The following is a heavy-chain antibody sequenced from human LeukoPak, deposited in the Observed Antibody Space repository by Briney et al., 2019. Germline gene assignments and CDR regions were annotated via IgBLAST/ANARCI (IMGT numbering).Heavy chain of an antibody. J-gene: IGHJ6*03. CDR3: ARGARFKAGLYYYYMDV. D-gene: IGHD3-3*01. V-gene: IGHV4-59*01. Sequence: PSETLSLTCTVSGGSISSYYWSWIRQPPGKGLEWIGYIYYSGSTNYNPSLKSRVTISVDTSKNQFSLKLSSVTAADTAVYYCARGARFKAGLYYYYMDVWGKGTTVTVSS. CDR1: GGSISSYY. CDR2: IYYSGST.